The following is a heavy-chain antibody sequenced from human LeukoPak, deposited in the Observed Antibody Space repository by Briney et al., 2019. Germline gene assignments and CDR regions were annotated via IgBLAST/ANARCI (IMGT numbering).Heavy chain of an antibody. J-gene: IGHJ4*02. CDR3: ARDRIAGIAVAGTDY. CDR1: GFTFSSSA. V-gene: IGHV3-21*01. D-gene: IGHD6-19*01. Sequence: GGSLRLSCAASGFTFSSSAMSWVRQVPGKGLEWVSSISSSSSYIYYADSVKGRFTISRDNAKNSLYLQMNSLRAEDTAVYYCARDRIAGIAVAGTDYWGQGTLVTVSS. CDR2: ISSSSSYI.